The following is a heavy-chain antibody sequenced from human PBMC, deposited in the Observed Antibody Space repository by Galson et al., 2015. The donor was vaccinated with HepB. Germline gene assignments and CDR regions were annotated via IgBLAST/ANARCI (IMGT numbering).Heavy chain of an antibody. Sequence: SLRLSCAASGFTFSSHAIHWVRQAPGKGLEWVAVISFDASNIYYADSVKGRFTISRDNSKNTLYLQMNSLRTEDTAVYYCVRERPYYSSGWYYFDYWGQGTLVTVSS. CDR1: GFTFSSHA. J-gene: IGHJ4*02. CDR2: ISFDASNI. CDR3: VRERPYYSSGWYYFDY. V-gene: IGHV3-30-3*01. D-gene: IGHD6-19*01.